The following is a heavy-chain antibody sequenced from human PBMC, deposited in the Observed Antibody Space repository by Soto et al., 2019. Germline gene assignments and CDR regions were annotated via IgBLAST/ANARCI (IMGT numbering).Heavy chain of an antibody. CDR1: GFTFGDYA. CDR3: ARSRQGMGVY. CDR2: IWYDGSNK. Sequence: GGSLRLSCTASGFTFGDYAMSWFRQAPGKGLEWVAVIWYDGSNKYYADSVKGRFTISRDSSKNSLYLQMNSLRAEDTAVYYCARSRQGMGVYWGQGTLVTVSS. J-gene: IGHJ4*02. V-gene: IGHV3-33*01. D-gene: IGHD3-16*01.